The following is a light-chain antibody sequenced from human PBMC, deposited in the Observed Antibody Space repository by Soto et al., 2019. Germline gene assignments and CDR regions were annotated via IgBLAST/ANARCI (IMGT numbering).Light chain of an antibody. V-gene: IGKV1-5*03. Sequence: DIQMTQSPSTLSASVGDRVTITCRASQSISSWLAWYQQKPGKAPNLLIYKASSLESGVPSRFSGSGSGTEFTLTISSLQPDDFATYYRQQYESYSVTFGQGTRLEIK. J-gene: IGKJ5*01. CDR1: QSISSW. CDR3: QQYESYSVT. CDR2: KAS.